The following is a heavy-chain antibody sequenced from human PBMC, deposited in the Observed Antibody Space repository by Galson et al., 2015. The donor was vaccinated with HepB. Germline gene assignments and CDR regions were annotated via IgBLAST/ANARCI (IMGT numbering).Heavy chain of an antibody. Sequence: QSGAEVKKPGESLKISCKGSGYSFTSYWIAWVRQMPGKGLEWMGIIYPGDSDTRYSPSFQGQVTISADKSISTAYLQWSSLKASDTAMYYRARRYCSRTSCYTLDYWGQGTLVTVSS. CDR1: GYSFTSYW. CDR3: ARRYCSRTSCYTLDY. V-gene: IGHV5-51*01. D-gene: IGHD2-2*01. CDR2: IYPGDSDT. J-gene: IGHJ4*02.